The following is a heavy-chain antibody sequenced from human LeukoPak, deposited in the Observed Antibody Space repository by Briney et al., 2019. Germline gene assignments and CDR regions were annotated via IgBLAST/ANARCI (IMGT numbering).Heavy chain of an antibody. Sequence: SETLSLTCTVSGDSISSGDYYWSWIRQPPGKGLEWIGTLSHSGSSYYNPSLKSRVTISVDTSKNQFSLKLSSVTAADTAVYYCARSTYCSGGSCSHNWFDPWGQGQWSPSLQ. CDR3: ARSTYCSGGSCSHNWFDP. D-gene: IGHD2-15*01. V-gene: IGHV4-39*07. CDR2: LSHSGSS. J-gene: IGHJ5*02. CDR1: GDSISSGDYY.